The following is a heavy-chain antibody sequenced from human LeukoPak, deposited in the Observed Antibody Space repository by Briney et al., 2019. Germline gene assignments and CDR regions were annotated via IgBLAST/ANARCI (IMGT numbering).Heavy chain of an antibody. D-gene: IGHD6-19*01. CDR2: INHSGST. CDR1: GGSFSGYY. J-gene: IGHJ4*02. CDR3: ASPIAVAGRGDY. Sequence: SETLSLTCAVYGGSFSGYYWSWIRQPPGKGLEWIGDINHSGSTNYNPSLKSRVTISVDTSKNQFSLKLSSVTAADTAVYYCASPIAVAGRGDYWGQGTLVTVSS. V-gene: IGHV4-34*01.